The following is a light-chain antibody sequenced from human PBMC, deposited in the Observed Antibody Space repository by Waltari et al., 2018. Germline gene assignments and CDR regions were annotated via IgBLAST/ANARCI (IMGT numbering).Light chain of an antibody. CDR3: QQYDTSPGT. J-gene: IGKJ2*01. Sequence: EIVLTQSPDTLSLSPGERATLSCRASQSLSVAYLAWYQQKSGQAPRLLIYGASYRATAVPDRFSGSGSGTDFTLTISRLEPEDFAVYYCQQYDTSPGTFGQGTKLENK. CDR2: GAS. V-gene: IGKV3-20*01. CDR1: QSLSVAY.